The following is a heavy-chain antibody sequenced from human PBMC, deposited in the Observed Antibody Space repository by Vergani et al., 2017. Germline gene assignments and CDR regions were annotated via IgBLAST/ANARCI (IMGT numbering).Heavy chain of an antibody. V-gene: IGHV4-39*01. CDR3: ARHKEQLVPGNYCYYYYMDV. CDR2: IYYSGST. D-gene: IGHD6-13*01. Sequence: QLQLQESDPGLVKPSETLSLTCTVSGGSIRSTFYYWGWIRQPPGKGLEWIGTIYYSGSTYYNPSLKSRVTISVDTSKNQFSLKLNSVTAADTAVYYCARHKEQLVPGNYCYYYYMDVWGKGTTVTVSS. CDR1: GGSIRSTFYY. J-gene: IGHJ6*03.